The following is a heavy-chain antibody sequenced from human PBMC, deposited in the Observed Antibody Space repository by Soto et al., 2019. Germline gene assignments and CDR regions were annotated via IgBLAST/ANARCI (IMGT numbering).Heavy chain of an antibody. D-gene: IGHD2-2*01. CDR1: GGTFSSYA. V-gene: IGHV1-69*12. J-gene: IGHJ4*02. CDR3: ARGECISTSCPFDY. Sequence: QVQLVQSGAEVKKPGSSVKVSCKASGGTFSSYAISWVRQAPGQGLEWMGGIIPIFGTANYAQKFQGRVTXXAXGXKRTAYMELSSLRSEDTAVYYCARGECISTSCPFDYWGQGTLVTVSS. CDR2: IIPIFGTA.